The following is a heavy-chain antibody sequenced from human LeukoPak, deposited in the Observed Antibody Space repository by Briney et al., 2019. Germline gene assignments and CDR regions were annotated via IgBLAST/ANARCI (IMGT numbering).Heavy chain of an antibody. CDR3: ARRDPYWYFDL. CDR1: GGSISSGGFY. V-gene: IGHV4-31*03. J-gene: IGHJ2*01. CDR2: IFSGGGT. Sequence: TSETLSLTCTVSGGSISSGGFYWSWIRQHPGKGLECIGYIFSGGGTHYNPSLKSRFTISVDTSQNEFSLKLTSVTAADTAVYYCARRDPYWYFDLWGRGTLVTVSS.